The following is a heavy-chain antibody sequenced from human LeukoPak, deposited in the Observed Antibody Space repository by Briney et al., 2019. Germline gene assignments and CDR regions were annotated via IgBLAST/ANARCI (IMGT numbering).Heavy chain of an antibody. CDR1: GFTFSNYN. V-gene: IGHV3-21*01. J-gene: IGHJ4*02. Sequence: PGGSLRLSCAASGFTFSNYNMNWVRQAPGKGLEWVSSISSSSTYMYYADSVKGRFTISRDNAKNSLYLQMNSLRAEDTAVHYCAEVARSGYWGQGTLVTVSS. CDR3: AEVARSGY. CDR2: ISSSSTYM. D-gene: IGHD5-12*01.